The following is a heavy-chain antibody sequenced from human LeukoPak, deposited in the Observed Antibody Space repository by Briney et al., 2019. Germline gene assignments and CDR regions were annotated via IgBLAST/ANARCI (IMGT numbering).Heavy chain of an antibody. Sequence: SVKVSCKASGGTFSSYAISWVRQAPGQGLEWMGGIIPIFGTANYAQKFQGRVTITADESTSTAYMELSSLRSEYTAVYYCARGEDSYGYVDSFDYWGKGTLVTVSS. CDR2: IIPIFGTA. J-gene: IGHJ4*02. V-gene: IGHV1-69*13. CDR1: GGTFSSYA. D-gene: IGHD5-18*01. CDR3: ARGEDSYGYVDSFDY.